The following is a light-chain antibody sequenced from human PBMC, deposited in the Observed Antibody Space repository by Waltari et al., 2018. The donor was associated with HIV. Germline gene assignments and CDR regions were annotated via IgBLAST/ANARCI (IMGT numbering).Light chain of an antibody. Sequence: QSVLTQPPSASGTPGQRVTIPCSGSSSNIGSNYVYWYQQLPGTTPKLLIYRNKQRPSGVPDRFSGSKSGTSASLAISGLRSEDEADYYCAAWDDSLSGVVFGGGTKLT. CDR1: SSNIGSNY. J-gene: IGLJ2*01. V-gene: IGLV1-47*01. CDR2: RNK. CDR3: AAWDDSLSGVV.